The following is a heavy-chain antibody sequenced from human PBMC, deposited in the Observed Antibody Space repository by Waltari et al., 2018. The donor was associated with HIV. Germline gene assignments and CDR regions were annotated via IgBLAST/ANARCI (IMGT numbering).Heavy chain of an antibody. D-gene: IGHD6-6*01. CDR2: IYPDDADT. CDR3: ARHSIGRSWFDP. CDR1: GYTFTNYW. Sequence: EVQLEQSGAEVKKTGEALKISCKASGYTFTNYWIAWVRQTPGKGLEWMGIIYPDDADTRQSPSFEGHVSISADKSTTTAYLQWTSLRASDSGVYYCARHSIGRSWFDPWGQGTLVTVSS. J-gene: IGHJ5*02. V-gene: IGHV5-51*01.